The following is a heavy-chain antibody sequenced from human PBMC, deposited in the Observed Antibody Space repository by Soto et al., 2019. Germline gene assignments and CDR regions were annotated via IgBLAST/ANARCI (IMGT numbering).Heavy chain of an antibody. D-gene: IGHD6-19*01. J-gene: IGHJ4*02. CDR1: GGSISSSY. CDR3: TTGTGSSGWVD. Sequence: QVQLQESGPGLVKPSETLSLTCTVSGGSISSSYWTWIRQTPGKGLEWIGYISYSGTTNYSPSLKSRVTISLDTSKNEFSLKLKSVTAADTAVYYCTTGTGSSGWVDWGQGTLVTVSS. V-gene: IGHV4-59*01. CDR2: ISYSGTT.